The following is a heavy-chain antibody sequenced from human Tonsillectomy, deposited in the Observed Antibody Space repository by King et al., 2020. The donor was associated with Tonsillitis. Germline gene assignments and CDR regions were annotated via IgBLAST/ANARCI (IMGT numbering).Heavy chain of an antibody. Sequence: VQLVESGGGLVQPGRSLRLSCAASGFTFDDYAMHWVRQAPGKGLEWVSGISWNSGSIGYADSVKGRFTISRDNAKNSLHLQMNSLRAEDTALYYCAKDKGAIAVAGRGFDYWGQGTLVTVSS. CDR2: ISWNSGSI. CDR1: GFTFDDYA. D-gene: IGHD6-19*01. V-gene: IGHV3-9*01. CDR3: AKDKGAIAVAGRGFDY. J-gene: IGHJ4*02.